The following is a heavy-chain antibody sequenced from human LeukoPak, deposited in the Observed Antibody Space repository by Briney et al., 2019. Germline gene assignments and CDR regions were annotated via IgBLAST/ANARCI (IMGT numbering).Heavy chain of an antibody. CDR3: ARAYGSGNNYYMDV. D-gene: IGHD3-10*01. Sequence: SATLSLTCTVTGGSISSYYWSWIRQPPPKELEWIGYIYYSRSTNYNPSLKSRVTISVDTSKNQFSLKLSSVTAADTAVYYCARAYGSGNNYYMDVWGKGTTVTISS. CDR1: GGSISSYY. J-gene: IGHJ6*03. V-gene: IGHV4-59*01. CDR2: IYYSRST.